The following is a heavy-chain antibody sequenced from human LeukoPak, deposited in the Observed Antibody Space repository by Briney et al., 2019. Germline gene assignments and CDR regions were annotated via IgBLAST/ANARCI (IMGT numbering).Heavy chain of an antibody. CDR1: GGSISSGGYY. Sequence: SQTLSLTCTVSGGSISSGGYYWSWIRQHPGKGLEWIGYIYYSGSTYYNPSLKSRVTISVDTSKNQFSLKLSSVTAADTAVYYCARARNSVWFGELLDWFDPWGQGTLVTVSS. J-gene: IGHJ5*02. CDR3: ARARNSVWFGELLDWFDP. CDR2: IYYSGST. V-gene: IGHV4-31*03. D-gene: IGHD3-10*01.